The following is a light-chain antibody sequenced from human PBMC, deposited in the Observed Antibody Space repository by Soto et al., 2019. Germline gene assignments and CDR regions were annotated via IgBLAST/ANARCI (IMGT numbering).Light chain of an antibody. CDR2: DVI. CDR3: SSYGGNNNVL. J-gene: IGLJ2*01. V-gene: IGLV2-8*02. CDR1: SSDFGDYHY. Sequence: LTPPPYANRAAVHAGTISNNGTSSDFGDYHYVSWYQQYPGKAPKLMIYDVIKRPSGVPDRFSGSKPGNTASLTVSGLQAEDEADYYCSSYGGNNNVLFGGGTKVTVL.